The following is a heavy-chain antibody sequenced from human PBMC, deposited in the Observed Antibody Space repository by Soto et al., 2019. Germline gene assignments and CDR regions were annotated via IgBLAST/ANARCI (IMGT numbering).Heavy chain of an antibody. J-gene: IGHJ4*02. CDR2: INPNSGGT. CDR1: GYTFTGYY. D-gene: IGHD3-10*01. V-gene: IGHV1-2*04. Sequence: ASVKVSCKASGYTFTGYYMHWVRQAPGQGLEWMGWINPNSGGTNYAQKFQGWVTMTRDTSISTAYMELSRLRSDDTAVYYCASSYGSGSYSLDYWGQGTLVTVSS. CDR3: ASSYGSGSYSLDY.